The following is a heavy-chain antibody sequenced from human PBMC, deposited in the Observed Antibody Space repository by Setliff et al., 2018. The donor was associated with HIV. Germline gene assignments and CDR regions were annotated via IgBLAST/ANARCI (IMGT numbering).Heavy chain of an antibody. J-gene: IGHJ5*01. D-gene: IGHD3-16*01. CDR2: ISVYNGNT. V-gene: IGHV1-18*01. Sequence: ASVKVSCKASGYTFTSYGVTWVRQAPGQGLEWMGWISVYNGNTNYAQNFQGRVTMTEDTSTDTAYMELRSLRSEDTAIFFCATDDLLGGYWFDRWGQGTPVTVSS. CDR1: GYTFTSYG. CDR3: ATDDLLGGYWFDR.